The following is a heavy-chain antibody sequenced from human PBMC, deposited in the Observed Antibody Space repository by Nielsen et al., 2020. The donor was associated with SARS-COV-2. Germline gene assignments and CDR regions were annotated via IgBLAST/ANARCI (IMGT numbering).Heavy chain of an antibody. CDR3: ARDDRRLRKGGMDV. Sequence: ASVKVSCKASGYTFTDYYMHWVRQAPGQGLEWMGWINPNSGGTNYAQKFQGWVTMTRDTSISTAYMELSRLRSDDTAVYYCARDDRRLRKGGMDVWGQGTTVTVSS. J-gene: IGHJ6*02. V-gene: IGHV1-2*04. D-gene: IGHD6-25*01. CDR2: INPNSGGT. CDR1: GYTFTDYY.